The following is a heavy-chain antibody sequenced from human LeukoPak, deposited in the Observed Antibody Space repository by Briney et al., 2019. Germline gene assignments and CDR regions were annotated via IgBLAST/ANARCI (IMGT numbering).Heavy chain of an antibody. J-gene: IGHJ1*01. Sequence: PGGSLRLSCAASGFTFSSYARHWVRQAPGKGLEWVAVISYDGSNKYYADSVKGRFTISRDNSKNTLYLQMNSLRAEDTAVYYCARVPDYYDSSGYTYFQHWGQGTLVTVSS. CDR1: GFTFSSYA. V-gene: IGHV3-30-3*01. D-gene: IGHD3-22*01. CDR2: ISYDGSNK. CDR3: ARVPDYYDSSGYTYFQH.